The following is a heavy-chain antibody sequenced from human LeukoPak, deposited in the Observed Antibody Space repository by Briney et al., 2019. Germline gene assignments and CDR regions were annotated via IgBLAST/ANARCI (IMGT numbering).Heavy chain of an antibody. CDR2: SNSSGSTI. V-gene: IGHV3-11*01. Sequence: WGSLRLSCTASGFTLSDYYMSWIRQAPGKGLEWIAYSNSSGSTIYYAESMKGRFAISKDNANNSLYLLMTSLTAEDTAVYYCARRRAFIDYWGQGTLVTVSS. CDR1: GFTLSDYY. CDR3: ARRRAFIDY. J-gene: IGHJ4*02.